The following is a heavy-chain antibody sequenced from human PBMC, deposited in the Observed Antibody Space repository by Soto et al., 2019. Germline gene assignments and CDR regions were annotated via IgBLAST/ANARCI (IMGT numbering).Heavy chain of an antibody. V-gene: IGHV1-46*01. CDR3: ARDWAENYKTLYFDY. J-gene: IGHJ4*02. CDR2: FNPSGGSI. D-gene: IGHD1-7*01. CDR1: GYTFTSYY. Sequence: QVQLVQSGAEVKKPGASVKVSCKASGYTFTSYYMHWVRQAPGQGLEWMGIFNPSGGSISYAQKFQGRVTMTSDTSRSTVYMELSGLRSEDTAVYYCARDWAENYKTLYFDYWGQGTLVTVSS.